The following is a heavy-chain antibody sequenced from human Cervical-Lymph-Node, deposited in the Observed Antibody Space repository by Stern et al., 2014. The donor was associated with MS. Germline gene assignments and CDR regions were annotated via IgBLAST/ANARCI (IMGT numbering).Heavy chain of an antibody. CDR3: ARGGDTSFSHYYYGMDV. CDR2: IDAANVKT. Sequence: QVQLVQSGAEVKKPGASVKVSCKASGYTFSNYAIHWVRQAPGQRLEWVGWIDAANVKTIYSQKFKGRGTLTRDKSASTAYMELIRLTSEDTAVYSCARGGDTSFSHYYYGMDVWGQGTTVTVAS. J-gene: IGHJ6*02. V-gene: IGHV1-3*01. CDR1: GYTFSNYA. D-gene: IGHD2-21*01.